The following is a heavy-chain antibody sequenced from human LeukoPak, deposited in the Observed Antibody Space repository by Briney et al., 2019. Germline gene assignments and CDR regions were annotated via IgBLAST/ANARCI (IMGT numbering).Heavy chain of an antibody. CDR2: ISGSGDNT. Sequence: GGSLRLSCAASGFTFNTYTMNWVRQAPGKGLEWVSGISGSGDNTYYADSVKGRFTISRDNSKNTLYVQVNSLGTEDTAAYYCAKGSYYDSSGSFYFDYWGQGTLVTVSS. CDR3: AKGSYYDSSGSFYFDY. CDR1: GFTFNTYT. V-gene: IGHV3-23*01. J-gene: IGHJ4*02. D-gene: IGHD3-22*01.